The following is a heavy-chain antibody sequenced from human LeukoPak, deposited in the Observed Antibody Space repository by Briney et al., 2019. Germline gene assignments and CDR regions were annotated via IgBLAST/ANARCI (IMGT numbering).Heavy chain of an antibody. CDR3: AKLSGTYGTTSRVLDS. D-gene: IGHD1-1*01. CDR2: ISGGGDTT. J-gene: IGHJ4*02. Sequence: PGGPLRLSCAASGFTFTTYAMSWVRQAPGKGLEWVSVISGGGDTTYYTESVKGRFTISRDNSKNTLYLQMNSLRAEETAIYYCAKLSGTYGTTSRVLDSWGQGTLVAVSS. V-gene: IGHV3-23*01. CDR1: GFTFTTYA.